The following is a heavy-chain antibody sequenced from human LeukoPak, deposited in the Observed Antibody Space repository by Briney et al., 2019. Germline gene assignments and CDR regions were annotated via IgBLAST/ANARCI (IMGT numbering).Heavy chain of an antibody. V-gene: IGHV3-48*04. CDR2: ISSSGNTI. CDR3: ARRQDFDY. CDR1: GFTLSTYS. Sequence: GGSLRLSCAASGFTLSTYSMNWVRQAPGKGLEWVSYISSSGNTIYYADSVKGRFTISRDNAKNSLFLQMNSLRAEDTAVYYCARRQDFDYWGQGTLVAVSS. J-gene: IGHJ4*02.